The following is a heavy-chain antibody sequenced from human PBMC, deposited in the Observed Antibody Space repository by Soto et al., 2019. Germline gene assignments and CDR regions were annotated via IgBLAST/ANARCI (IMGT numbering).Heavy chain of an antibody. D-gene: IGHD3-16*01. Sequence: QVQLVQSGPEVKKTGTSVKVSCKASGGTFSSRAISWVRQAPGQGLEWMGGIIPVFGRVNYAEKFQDRVTITAEESTGTVYMELSSLRSEDTAIYYCANSRGGTFLGYHGMDIWGQGTTVSVSS. V-gene: IGHV1-69*01. CDR1: GGTFSSRA. CDR2: IIPVFGRV. CDR3: ANSRGGTFLGYHGMDI. J-gene: IGHJ6*02.